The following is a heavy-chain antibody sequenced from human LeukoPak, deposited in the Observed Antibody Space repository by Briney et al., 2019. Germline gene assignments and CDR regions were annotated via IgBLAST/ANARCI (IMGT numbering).Heavy chain of an antibody. D-gene: IGHD4-23*01. Sequence: ASVKVSCKASGYTFTGYYEHWVRQAPGQGLEWMGWINANSGGINYGQKFQGRATMTRDSSISTAYMELSRLRSDDTAVYFCARDQATVATPWWDHWGQGTLVTVSS. CDR1: GYTFTGYY. CDR3: ARDQATVATPWWDH. CDR2: INANSGGI. J-gene: IGHJ4*02. V-gene: IGHV1-2*02.